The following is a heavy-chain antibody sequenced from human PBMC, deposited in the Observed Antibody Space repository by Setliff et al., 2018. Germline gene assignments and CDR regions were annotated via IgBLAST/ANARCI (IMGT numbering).Heavy chain of an antibody. CDR3: ARGGASSQWFDS. V-gene: IGHV4-59*01. CDR1: GDSISPYY. D-gene: IGHD2-15*01. Sequence: PSETLSLTCTVSGDSISPYYWSWIRQSPGKGLEWIAWISHSGTTNYNPSLKSRVTLSVDTSKNQFSLNLASVTAADTAAYYCARGGASSQWFDSWGQGTLGTVS. CDR2: ISHSGTT. J-gene: IGHJ5*01.